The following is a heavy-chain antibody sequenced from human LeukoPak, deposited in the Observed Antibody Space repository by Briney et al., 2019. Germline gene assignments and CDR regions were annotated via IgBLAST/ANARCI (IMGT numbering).Heavy chain of an antibody. D-gene: IGHD4-17*01. CDR3: ARESRSTFTVTTSLDY. CDR2: FIPILGTA. Sequence: SVKVSCKASGGTFSDYAYNWVRQAPGQGLEWMGVFIPILGTANSTQNFQDRVTITADISTNTAYLELTSLRSEDTAVYYCARESRSTFTVTTSLDYWGQGTLVTVSS. V-gene: IGHV1-69*10. CDR1: GGTFSDYA. J-gene: IGHJ4*02.